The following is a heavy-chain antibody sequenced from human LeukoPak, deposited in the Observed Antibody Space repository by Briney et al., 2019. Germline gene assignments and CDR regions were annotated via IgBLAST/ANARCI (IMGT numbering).Heavy chain of an antibody. CDR1: GFTFGSYG. D-gene: IGHD6-19*01. CDR2: IWYDGSNK. V-gene: IGHV3-33*01. CDR3: ARDRVQWLGPTYWFDP. J-gene: IGHJ5*02. Sequence: GGSLRLSCAASGFTFGSYGMPWVRQAPGKGLEWVAVIWYDGSNKYYADSVKGRFTISRDNSKNTLYLQMNSLRAEDTAVYYCARDRVQWLGPTYWFDPWGQGTLVTVSS.